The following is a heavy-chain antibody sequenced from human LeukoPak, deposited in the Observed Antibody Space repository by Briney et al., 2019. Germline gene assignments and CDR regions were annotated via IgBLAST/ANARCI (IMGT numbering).Heavy chain of an antibody. D-gene: IGHD3-3*01. CDR2: INHSGST. Sequence: SETLSLTCAVSGGSFSGYYWSWIRQPPGKGLEWIGEINHSGSTNYNPSLKSRVTISVDTSKNQFSLKLSSVTAADTAVYYCARGPRTKVGSYFDLWGRGTLVTVSS. V-gene: IGHV4-34*01. J-gene: IGHJ2*01. CDR1: GGSFSGYY. CDR3: ARGPRTKVGSYFDL.